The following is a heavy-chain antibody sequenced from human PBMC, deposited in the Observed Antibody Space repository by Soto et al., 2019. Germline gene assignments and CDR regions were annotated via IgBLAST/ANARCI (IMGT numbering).Heavy chain of an antibody. Sequence: VGSLRLSCAASGFTFSYYDMHWVRQSPGKGLEWVAVTRFDGADEYYEDSVRGRFSISRDNSRNILYLQMNSLRAEDTAAYFCARGTRKTTSSFTVAKPYYDSMDGWGQGTTVTVSS. V-gene: IGHV3-33*01. D-gene: IGHD6-6*01. J-gene: IGHJ6*02. CDR1: GFTFSYYD. CDR2: TRFDGADE. CDR3: ARGTRKTTSSFTVAKPYYDSMDG.